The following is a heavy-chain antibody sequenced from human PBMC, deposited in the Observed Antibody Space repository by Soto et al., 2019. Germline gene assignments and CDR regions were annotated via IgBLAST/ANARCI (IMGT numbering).Heavy chain of an antibody. CDR1: EFTFSNYE. J-gene: IGHJ4*02. Sequence: PGGSLRLSCVGSEFTFSNYEMNWVRQAPGRGLEWASGISASGSNGFYTDSVKGRFIISRDNSKNTLYLQMNSLRVDDTALYFCAKGDSDYYFDSLGQGTLVTVSS. V-gene: IGHV3-23*01. D-gene: IGHD4-4*01. CDR2: ISASGSNG. CDR3: AKGDSDYYFDS.